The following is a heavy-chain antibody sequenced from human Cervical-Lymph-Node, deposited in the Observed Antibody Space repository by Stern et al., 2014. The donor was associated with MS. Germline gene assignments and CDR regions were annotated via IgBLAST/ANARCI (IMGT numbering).Heavy chain of an antibody. CDR2: IYTSGST. Sequence: VQLVESGPGLVKPSQTLSLTCTVSGGSISSGSYYWSWIRQPAGKGLEWIGRIYTSGSTNYNPSLKSRVTISVDTSKNQFSLKLSSVTDADTAVYYCARAPFNYYYGMDVWGQGTTVTVSS. V-gene: IGHV4-61*02. CDR3: ARAPFNYYYGMDV. J-gene: IGHJ6*02. CDR1: GGSISSGSYY.